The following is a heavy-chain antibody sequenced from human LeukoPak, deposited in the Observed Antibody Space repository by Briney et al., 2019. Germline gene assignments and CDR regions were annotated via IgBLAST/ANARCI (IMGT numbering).Heavy chain of an antibody. J-gene: IGHJ4*02. Sequence: PGGSLRLSFAASGFTFSGYSMNWVRQAPGKGLEYVSHMSPNGDNTYYADSVKGRFTISRDNSKNTLYLQMASLRGEDTAVYYCARAPREGFSGSYHDYWGQGTLVTVSS. CDR1: GFTFSGYS. CDR2: MSPNGDNT. D-gene: IGHD1-26*01. CDR3: ARAPREGFSGSYHDY. V-gene: IGHV3-64*02.